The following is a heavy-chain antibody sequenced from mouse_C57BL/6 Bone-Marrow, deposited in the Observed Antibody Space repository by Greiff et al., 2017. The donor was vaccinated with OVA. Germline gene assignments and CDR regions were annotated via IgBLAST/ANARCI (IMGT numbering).Heavy chain of an antibody. CDR1: GFSLTSYG. Sequence: QVQLKESGPGLVQPSQSLSITCTVSGFSLTSYGVHWVRQSPGKGLEWLGVIWSGGSTDYNAAFISRLSISKDNSKSQVFFKMNSLQADDTAIYYCASRLYTPFDYWGQGTTLTVSS. D-gene: IGHD1-1*01. V-gene: IGHV2-2*01. CDR3: ASRLYTPFDY. CDR2: IWSGGST. J-gene: IGHJ2*01.